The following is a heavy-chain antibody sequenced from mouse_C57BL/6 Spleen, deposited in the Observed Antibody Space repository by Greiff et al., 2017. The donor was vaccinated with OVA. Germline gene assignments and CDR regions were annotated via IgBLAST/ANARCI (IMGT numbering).Heavy chain of an antibody. CDR2: IYPGNSDT. J-gene: IGHJ2*01. CDR1: GYTFTSYW. D-gene: IGHD2-3*01. V-gene: IGHV1-5*01. CDR3: TRQRNDGYYATYYFDY. Sequence: EVQLQQSGTVLARPGASVKMSCKTSGYTFTSYWMHWVNQRPGQGLEWIGAIYPGNSDTSYNQKFKGKAKLTAVTSASTAYMELSSLTNEDSAVYYCTRQRNDGYYATYYFDYWGQGTTLTVSS.